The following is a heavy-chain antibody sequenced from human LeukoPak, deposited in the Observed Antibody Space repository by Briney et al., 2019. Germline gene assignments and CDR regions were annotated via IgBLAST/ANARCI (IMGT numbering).Heavy chain of an antibody. Sequence: SETLSLTCSVSDDSITMYYWTWIRPPPGKGRGWVVYVDLTGSTNFNPSLNGRVSISRDTTKNLFSLRLRSVTAADTAVYFCARGRVSSSTWYSTYYYYFYMDVWGKGTTVSISS. CDR1: DDSITMYY. CDR2: VDLTGST. CDR3: ARGRVSSSTWYSTYYYYFYMDV. V-gene: IGHV4-59*01. J-gene: IGHJ6*03. D-gene: IGHD1-1*01.